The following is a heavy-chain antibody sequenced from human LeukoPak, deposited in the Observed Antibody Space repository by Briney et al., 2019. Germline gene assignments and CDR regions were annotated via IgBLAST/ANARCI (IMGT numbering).Heavy chain of an antibody. CDR2: IKQDGSEK. J-gene: IGHJ4*02. CDR3: ARVPYSSGWSPFDY. Sequence: GGSLRLSCAASGFTFSSYWMSWVRQAPGKGLEWVANIKQDGSEKYYVDSVKGRFTVSRDNAKNSLYLQMNSLRAEDTVVYYCARVPYSSGWSPFDYWGQGTLVTVSS. D-gene: IGHD6-19*01. CDR1: GFTFSSYW. V-gene: IGHV3-7*03.